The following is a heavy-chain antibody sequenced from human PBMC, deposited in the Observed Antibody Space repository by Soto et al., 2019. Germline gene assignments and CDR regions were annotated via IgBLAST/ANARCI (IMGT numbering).Heavy chain of an antibody. CDR1: GYSFTSYW. CDR2: IDPSDSYT. CDR3: ARHEDFSSWFDY. J-gene: IGHJ4*02. V-gene: IGHV5-10-1*01. Sequence: PGESLKISCKGSGYSFTSYWISWVRQMPGKGLEWMGRIDPSDSYTNYSPSFQGHVTISADKSISTAYLQWSSLKASDTAMYYCARHEDFSSWFDYWGQGTLVTVSS. D-gene: IGHD6-13*01.